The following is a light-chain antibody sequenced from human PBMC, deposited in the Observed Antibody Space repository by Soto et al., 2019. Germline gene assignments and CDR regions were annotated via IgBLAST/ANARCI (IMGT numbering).Light chain of an antibody. Sequence: DIQLTQSPSFVSASVGERVTITCRASQDISRYLAWYQQKPGEAPKLLISAASTLQSGVPSRFSGSGSGTEFTLTVSYLLPEDFATYFCQQLYSYSSFGQGTPLENK. CDR3: QQLYSYSS. V-gene: IGKV1-9*01. J-gene: IGKJ5*01. CDR2: AAS. CDR1: QDISRY.